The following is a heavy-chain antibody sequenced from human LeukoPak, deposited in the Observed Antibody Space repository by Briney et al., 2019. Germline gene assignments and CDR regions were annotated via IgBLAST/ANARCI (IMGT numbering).Heavy chain of an antibody. CDR1: GYTFTGYY. D-gene: IGHD4-11*01. V-gene: IGHV1-2*02. CDR3: ARETYSNYHNRFHP. J-gene: IGHJ5*02. Sequence: ASVKVSCKASGYTFTGYYMHWVRQAPGQGLEWMGWINPNSGGTNYAQKFQGRVTMTRDTSISTAYMELSRLRSDDTAVYYCARETYSNYHNRFHPWGQGTLVTVSS. CDR2: INPNSGGT.